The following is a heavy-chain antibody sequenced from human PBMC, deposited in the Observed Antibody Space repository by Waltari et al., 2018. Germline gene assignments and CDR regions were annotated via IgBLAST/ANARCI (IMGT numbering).Heavy chain of an antibody. CDR1: GGSFSGYY. CDR2: INHSGST. J-gene: IGHJ4*02. CDR3: ARGRWSYYYDSSGYYYDY. V-gene: IGHV4-34*01. Sequence: QVQLQQWGAGLLKPSETLSLTCAVYGGSFSGYYWSWIRQPPGQGLEWIGEINHSGSTNYNPSLKSRVTISVDTSKNQFSLKLSSVTAADTAVYYCARGRWSYYYDSSGYYYDYWGQGTLVTVSS. D-gene: IGHD3-22*01.